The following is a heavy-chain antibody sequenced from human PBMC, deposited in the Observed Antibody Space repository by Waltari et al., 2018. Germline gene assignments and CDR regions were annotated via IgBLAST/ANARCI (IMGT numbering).Heavy chain of an antibody. CDR3: ARNIVAAPSGLLEN. CDR1: GFPFSSYT. CDR2: VLFDGNNK. J-gene: IGHJ4*02. D-gene: IGHD2-21*01. Sequence: QVHLVESGGGVVQPGRSLRLSCSASGFPFSSYTMHWVRQAPGKGLEWVALVLFDGNNKEYSDSVKGRFTISRNNSMNTVFLQMNRLRPDDTAVYYCARNIVAAPSGLLENWGQGSLVTVSS. V-gene: IGHV3-30-3*01.